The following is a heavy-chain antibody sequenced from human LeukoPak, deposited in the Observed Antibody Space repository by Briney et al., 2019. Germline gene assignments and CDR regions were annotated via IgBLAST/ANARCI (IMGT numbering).Heavy chain of an antibody. V-gene: IGHV3-7*03. Sequence: GGCLRLSCAASGFPVSSFWTSSVRHAPGKGLEWVVNIKQDGSEKYYVHSVKGRFTISRDNAKNSLYLQMNSLRAEDTALYHCARDWSRDYYDSSGSPFDSWGQGTLVTVSS. J-gene: IGHJ4*02. CDR3: ARDWSRDYYDSSGSPFDS. D-gene: IGHD3-22*01. CDR2: IKQDGSEK. CDR1: GFPVSSFW.